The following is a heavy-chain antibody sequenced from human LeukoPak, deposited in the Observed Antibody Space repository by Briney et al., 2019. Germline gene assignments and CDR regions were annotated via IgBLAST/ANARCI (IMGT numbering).Heavy chain of an antibody. Sequence: ASVKVSCKASGGTFSSYAISWVRQAPGQGLEWMGGIIPIFGTANYAQKFQGRVTITADESTSTAYMELSSLRSGDTAVYYCAREGSAGTWYFDLWGRGTLVTVSS. CDR1: GGTFSSYA. J-gene: IGHJ2*01. V-gene: IGHV1-69*13. D-gene: IGHD6-13*01. CDR2: IIPIFGTA. CDR3: AREGSAGTWYFDL.